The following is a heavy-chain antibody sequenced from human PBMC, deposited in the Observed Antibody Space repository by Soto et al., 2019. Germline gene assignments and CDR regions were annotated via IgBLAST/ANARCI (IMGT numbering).Heavy chain of an antibody. D-gene: IGHD4-17*01. Sequence: QVQLVESGGGVVQPGRSLRLSCAASGFTLSTYAMHWVRQAPGKGLEWVALILYDGSNTDSVKGRFTISRDTSKNTLYLQMNNLRAEDTAIYYCARDADYGDHNAFDIWGQGTMVTVSS. V-gene: IGHV3-33*08. CDR1: GFTLSTYA. J-gene: IGHJ3*02. CDR3: ARDADYGDHNAFDI. CDR2: ILYDGSNT.